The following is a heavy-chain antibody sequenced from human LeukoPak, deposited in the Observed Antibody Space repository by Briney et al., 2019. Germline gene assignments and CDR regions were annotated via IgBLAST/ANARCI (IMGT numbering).Heavy chain of an antibody. CDR1: GFIFSHHG. Sequence: GESLRLSCATSGFIFSHHGMNWVRQAPGKGLEWVSGIRADAVTTYYADSVKGRFIISRDNSKNTVYLQMNSLSAEDAAVYYCVKDDGWVQYANWGQGTLVTVSS. CDR2: IRADAVTT. J-gene: IGHJ4*02. D-gene: IGHD5-24*01. V-gene: IGHV3-23*01. CDR3: VKDDGWVQYAN.